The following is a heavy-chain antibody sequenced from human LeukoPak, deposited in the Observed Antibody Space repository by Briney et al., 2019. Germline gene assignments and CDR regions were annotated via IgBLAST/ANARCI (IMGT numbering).Heavy chain of an antibody. Sequence: ASVKVSCKASGYTFTSYGISWVRQAPGQGLEWMGWISAYNGNTNYAQKLQGRVTMTTDTSTSTAYMELGSLRSDDTAVYYCAREWGRGRWELPKFDYWGQGTLVTVSS. V-gene: IGHV1-18*01. CDR1: GYTFTSYG. D-gene: IGHD1-26*01. CDR2: ISAYNGNT. CDR3: AREWGRGRWELPKFDY. J-gene: IGHJ4*02.